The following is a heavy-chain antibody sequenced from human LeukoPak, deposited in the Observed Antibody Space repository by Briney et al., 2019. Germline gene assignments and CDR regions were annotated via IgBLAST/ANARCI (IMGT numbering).Heavy chain of an antibody. Sequence: GGSLRLSCAASGFTFSSYGMHWVRQAPGKGLEWVAFIRYDGSNKYYADSVKGRFTISRDNSKNTLYLQMNSLRAEDTAVYYCAKDERYFDQPLGVDYWGQGTLVTVSS. V-gene: IGHV3-30*02. D-gene: IGHD3-9*01. CDR1: GFTFSSYG. CDR2: IRYDGSNK. J-gene: IGHJ4*02. CDR3: AKDERYFDQPLGVDY.